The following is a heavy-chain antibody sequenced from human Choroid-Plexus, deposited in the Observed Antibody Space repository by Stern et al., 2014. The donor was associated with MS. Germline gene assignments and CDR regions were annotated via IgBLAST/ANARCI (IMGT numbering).Heavy chain of an antibody. D-gene: IGHD2-15*01. Sequence: QVQLVESGGGVAQPGRPLILSCAASGFTFSNLGMHWVRQAPGKGLEWVALISYDGSDKYYADAVKGRLTIFRDNSKNTLYMHMNSLRAEDTAVYYCAKDRQWSTYFFDYWGQGSLVTVSS. CDR3: AKDRQWSTYFFDY. V-gene: IGHV3-30*18. CDR2: ISYDGSDK. J-gene: IGHJ4*02. CDR1: GFTFSNLG.